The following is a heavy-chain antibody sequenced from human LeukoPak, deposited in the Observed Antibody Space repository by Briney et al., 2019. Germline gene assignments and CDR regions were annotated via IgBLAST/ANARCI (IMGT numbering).Heavy chain of an antibody. D-gene: IGHD2-2*01. J-gene: IGHJ6*02. CDR1: GGSFSGYY. CDR2: INHSGST. V-gene: IGHV4-34*01. Sequence: SETLSLTCAVYGGSFSGYYWSWIRQPPGKGLEWIGEINHSGSTNYNPSLKSRVTISVDTSKNQFSLKLSSVTAADTAVYYCARLHQLLRYYYYGMDVWGQGTTVTVSS. CDR3: ARLHQLLRYYYYGMDV.